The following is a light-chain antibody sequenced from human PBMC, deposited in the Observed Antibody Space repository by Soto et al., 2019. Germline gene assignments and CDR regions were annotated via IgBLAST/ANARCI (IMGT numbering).Light chain of an antibody. J-gene: IGKJ1*01. CDR3: QQYYTTPWT. CDR2: WAS. CDR1: QSVLYSSNNKNY. V-gene: IGKV4-1*01. Sequence: DIVMTQSPDSLAVSLGERATINCKSSQSVLYSSNNKNYLAWYQQKPGQPPKALIYWASTREPGVPDRFSGSGSGTDFTLTIRSMQAEDVAAYSCQQYYTTPWTFGQGTTVDIK.